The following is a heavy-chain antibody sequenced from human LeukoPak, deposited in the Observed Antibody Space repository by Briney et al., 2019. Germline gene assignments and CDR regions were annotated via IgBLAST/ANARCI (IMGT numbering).Heavy chain of an antibody. CDR2: ISGSGGST. J-gene: IGHJ4*02. V-gene: IGHV3-23*01. Sequence: GGSLRLSCAASGFTFSSYAMSWVRQAPGKGLEWVSPISGSGGSTYYADSVKGRFTISRDNSKNTLYLQMNSLRAEDTAVYYCAKSKLWELLPFDYWGQGTLVTVSS. CDR1: GFTFSSYA. CDR3: AKSKLWELLPFDY. D-gene: IGHD1-26*01.